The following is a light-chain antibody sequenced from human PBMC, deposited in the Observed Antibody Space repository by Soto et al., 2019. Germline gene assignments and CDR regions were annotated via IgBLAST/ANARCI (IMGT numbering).Light chain of an antibody. CDR2: GAS. CDR3: QQYTGPPTT. J-gene: IGKJ1*01. Sequence: DIVMSQSPATLSVSPGERATLSCRASQTVSSNYLAWCQQRPGQAPRLLIYGASTRAAGIPDRFSGSGSGTDFTLTITRLEPEDSAVYFCQQYTGPPTTFGQGTKVDI. V-gene: IGKV3-20*01. CDR1: QTVSSNY.